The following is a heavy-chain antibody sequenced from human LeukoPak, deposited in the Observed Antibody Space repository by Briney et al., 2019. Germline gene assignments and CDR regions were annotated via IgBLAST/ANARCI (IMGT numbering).Heavy chain of an antibody. J-gene: IGHJ4*02. Sequence: GGSLRLSCAASGFTFSSYSMNWVRQAPGQGLEWVSSISSSSSYIYYADSVKGRFTISRDNAKNSLYLQMNSLRAEDTAVYYCARDGVVVAANDYWGQGTLVTVSS. CDR3: ARDGVVVAANDY. D-gene: IGHD2-15*01. V-gene: IGHV3-21*01. CDR2: ISSSSSYI. CDR1: GFTFSSYS.